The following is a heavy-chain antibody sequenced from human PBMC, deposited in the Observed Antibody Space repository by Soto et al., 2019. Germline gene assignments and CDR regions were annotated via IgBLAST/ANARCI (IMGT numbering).Heavy chain of an antibody. CDR3: ARDLGGYSYGSLTAA. D-gene: IGHD5-18*01. J-gene: IGHJ5*02. V-gene: IGHV1-69*01. CDR2: IIPIFGTA. CDR1: GGTFSSYA. Sequence: QVQLVQSGAEVKKHGSSVKVSCKASGGTFSSYAISWVRQAPGQGLEWMGGIIPIFGTANYAQKFQGRVTITADEATSTAYMELSSLRSEDTALYYCARDLGGYSYGSLTAAWGQGTLVTVSS.